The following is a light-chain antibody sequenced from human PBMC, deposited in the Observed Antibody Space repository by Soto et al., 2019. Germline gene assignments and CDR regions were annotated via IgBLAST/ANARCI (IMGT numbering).Light chain of an antibody. Sequence: QSVLTQPPSVSGAPGHRFTISCTGSSSSIGAGYDVHWYQQLPGTAPKLLIYGNNNRPSGVPDRFSGSKSGTSASLAITGLQAEDEADYYCQSYDSSLSAYVFGTGTKLTVL. CDR3: QSYDSSLSAYV. CDR1: SSSIGAGYD. V-gene: IGLV1-40*01. CDR2: GNN. J-gene: IGLJ1*01.